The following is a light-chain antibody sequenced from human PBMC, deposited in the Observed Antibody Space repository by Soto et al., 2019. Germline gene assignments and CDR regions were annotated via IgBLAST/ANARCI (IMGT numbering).Light chain of an antibody. Sequence: SVLTQPPSVSAAPGLKVTISCSGSSSNIGGNSVSLYQQLPGTAPKILIYDDNKRPSGIPDRFSGSKSGTSATLGITGFQTGDEADYYCGSWDSSLSAYVFGTGTKVTVL. V-gene: IGLV1-51*01. CDR2: DDN. CDR1: SSNIGGNS. CDR3: GSWDSSLSAYV. J-gene: IGLJ1*01.